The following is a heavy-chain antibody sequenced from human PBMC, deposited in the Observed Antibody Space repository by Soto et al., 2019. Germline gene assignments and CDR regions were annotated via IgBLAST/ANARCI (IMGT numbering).Heavy chain of an antibody. CDR2: ISSSGFA. CDR1: GFTFSDYF. Sequence: QVQLVESGGVLVKPGGSLRLSCAASGFTFSDYFMSWLRQAPGKGLEWVSYISSSGFANYAASVKGRFTISRDNAKTSLYLQMDRLRAEDTAVYYCARDWATTVVTSPWYWGQGTLVTVSS. CDR3: ARDWATTVVTSPWY. J-gene: IGHJ4*02. D-gene: IGHD4-17*01. V-gene: IGHV3-11*05.